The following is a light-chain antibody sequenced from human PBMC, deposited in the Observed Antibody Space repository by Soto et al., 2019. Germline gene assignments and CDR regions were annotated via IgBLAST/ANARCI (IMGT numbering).Light chain of an antibody. J-gene: IGKJ1*01. CDR2: DAS. CDR3: HQHNIYFRA. Sequence: DIQMTQSPSTLPASVGDRVTITCRASQNINTYLAWYQQKPGKAPKLLIYDASNLQSGVPSRFSGSGSETEFTLTINSLQPDVFATYYCHQHNIYFRAFGQGTKVEVK. CDR1: QNINTY. V-gene: IGKV1-5*01.